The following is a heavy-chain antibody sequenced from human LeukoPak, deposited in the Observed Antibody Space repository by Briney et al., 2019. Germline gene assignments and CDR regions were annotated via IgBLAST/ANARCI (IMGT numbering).Heavy chain of an antibody. CDR1: GFTFDDYG. D-gene: IGHD4-23*01. J-gene: IGHJ4*02. V-gene: IGHV3-20*04. Sequence: GGSLRLSCAASGFTFDDYGMSWVRQAPGKGLEWVSGINWNGGSTGYADSVRGRFTISRDNAKNSLYLQMNSLRAEDTDVYYCARDYGGSSPFDYWGQGTLVTVSS. CDR3: ARDYGGSSPFDY. CDR2: INWNGGST.